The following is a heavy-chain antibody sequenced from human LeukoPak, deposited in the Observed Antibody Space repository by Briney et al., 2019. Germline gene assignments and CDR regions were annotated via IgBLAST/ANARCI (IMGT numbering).Heavy chain of an antibody. CDR2: MHHSGST. Sequence: SETLSLTCAVSGYSISTDYHCGWIRQPPGKGLEWIGAMHHSGSTYYNPSLKSRVTISVDTSKNQVSLKLNSVTAADTAVYYCARDRSYYTFDYWGQGTLVIVSS. D-gene: IGHD3-10*01. CDR3: ARDRSYYTFDY. V-gene: IGHV4-38-2*02. CDR1: GYSISTDYH. J-gene: IGHJ4*02.